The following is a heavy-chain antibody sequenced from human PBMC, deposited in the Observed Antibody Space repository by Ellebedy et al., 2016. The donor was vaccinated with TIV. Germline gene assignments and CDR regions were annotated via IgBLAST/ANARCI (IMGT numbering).Heavy chain of an antibody. CDR1: GGSISSSSYY. J-gene: IGHJ5*02. CDR3: ARGRVRSSWSGGRRDVFDP. D-gene: IGHD6-13*01. V-gene: IGHV4-39*07. CDR2: INHSGST. Sequence: SETLSLTXTVSGGSISSSSYYWGWIRQPPGKGLEWIGEINHSGSTNYNPSLKSRVTISVDTSKNQFSLKLSSVTAADTAVYYCARGRVRSSWSGGRRDVFDPWGQGTLVTVSS.